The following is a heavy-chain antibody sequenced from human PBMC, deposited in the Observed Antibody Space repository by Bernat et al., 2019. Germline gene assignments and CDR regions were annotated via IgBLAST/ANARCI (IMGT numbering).Heavy chain of an antibody. CDR1: GFTFSSYG. CDR3: AKLSVLYYYDISEAAFDI. V-gene: IGHV3-30*18. J-gene: IGHJ3*02. Sequence: QVQLVESGGGVVQPGRSLRLSCAASGFTFSSYGMHWVRQAPGKVLEWVAVISYDGSNKYYADSVKVRLTISRDKSKNTLYLQMNSLRAEETAVYYCAKLSVLYYYDISEAAFDIWGQGTMVTVSS. CDR2: ISYDGSNK. D-gene: IGHD3-22*01.